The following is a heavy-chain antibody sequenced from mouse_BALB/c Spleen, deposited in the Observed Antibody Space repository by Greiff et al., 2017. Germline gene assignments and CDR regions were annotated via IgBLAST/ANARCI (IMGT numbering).Heavy chain of an antibody. D-gene: IGHD2-10*02. V-gene: IGHV2-6-7*01. CDR3: ARDRRGYGNYYYAMDY. Sequence: VQLVESGPGLVAPSQSLSITCTVSGFSLTGYGVNWVRQPPGKGLEWLGMIWGDGSTDYNSALKSRLSISKDNSKSQVFLKMNSLQTDDTARYYCARDRRGYGNYYYAMDYWGQGTSVTVSS. CDR2: IWGDGST. J-gene: IGHJ4*01. CDR1: GFSLTGYG.